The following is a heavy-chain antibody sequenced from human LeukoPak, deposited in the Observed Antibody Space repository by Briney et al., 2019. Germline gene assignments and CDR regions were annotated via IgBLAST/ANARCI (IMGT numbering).Heavy chain of an antibody. CDR3: ARGGTYYYDSSGYYYVPRRDYYMDV. V-gene: IGHV1-8*01. Sequence: ASVKVSCKASGYTFTSYDINWVRQATGQGLEWIGWMNPNSGNTGYAQKFQGRVTMTRNTSISTAYMELSSLRSEDTAVYYCARGGTYYYDSSGYYYVPRRDYYMDVWGKGTTVTVSS. CDR1: GYTFTSYD. D-gene: IGHD3-22*01. J-gene: IGHJ6*03. CDR2: MNPNSGNT.